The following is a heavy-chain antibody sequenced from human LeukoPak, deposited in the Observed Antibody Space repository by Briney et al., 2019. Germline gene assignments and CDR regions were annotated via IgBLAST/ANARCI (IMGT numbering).Heavy chain of an antibody. J-gene: IGHJ3*02. CDR1: GYSFTSYW. CDR2: IYPGDSDT. Sequence: GESLKISCKGSGYSFTSYWIGRVRQMPGKGLEWMGIIYPGDSDTRYSPSFQGQVTISADKSISTAYLQWSSLKASDTAMYYCARHGTIFGAGTSDAFDIWGQGTMVTVSP. CDR3: ARHGTIFGAGTSDAFDI. V-gene: IGHV5-51*01. D-gene: IGHD3-3*01.